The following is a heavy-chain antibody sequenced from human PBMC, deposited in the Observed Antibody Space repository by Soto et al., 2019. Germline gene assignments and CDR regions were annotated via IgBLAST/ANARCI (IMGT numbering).Heavy chain of an antibody. Sequence: QVQLQESGPGLVKPSETLSLTCTVSGGSISTYYWSWIRPPPGKGLEWIGNIYYNGRTNYNPTLESRVTISLNTSKSQAALKLSSVSAAETAVYYCARDGSGYDFWSCSYFVDYGGPGTLVTVSS. V-gene: IGHV4-59*01. CDR2: IYYNGRT. J-gene: IGHJ4*02. CDR1: GGSISTYY. D-gene: IGHD3-3*01. CDR3: ARDGSGYDFWSCSYFVDY.